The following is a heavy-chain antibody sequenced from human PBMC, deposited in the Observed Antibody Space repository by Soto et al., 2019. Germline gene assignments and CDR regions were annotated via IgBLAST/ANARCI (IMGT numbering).Heavy chain of an antibody. V-gene: IGHV4-59*01. CDR2: IYNSDST. CDR1: GGSISSRY. Sequence: QMQLQESGPGLVKPSETMSLTCTASGGSISSRYWNWIRQPPGKGLEWIGHIYNSDSTNYNPSLKSRVTISVDSSKNQFSLKLGSVTAADTAVYYCAQTHGWPGFDYWGQEILVTVSS. CDR3: AQTHGWPGFDY. D-gene: IGHD6-19*01. J-gene: IGHJ4*02.